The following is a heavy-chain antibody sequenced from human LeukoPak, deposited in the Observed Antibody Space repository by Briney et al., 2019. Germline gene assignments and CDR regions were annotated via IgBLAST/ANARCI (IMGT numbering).Heavy chain of an antibody. CDR2: ISSSSSYI. Sequence: GGSLRLSCAASGFTFSSYSMNWVRQAPGKGLECVSSISSSSSYIYYADSVKGRFTISRDNAKNSLYLQMNSLRAEDTAVYYCARGGIVPAASIDYWGQGTLVTVSS. D-gene: IGHD2-2*01. J-gene: IGHJ4*02. CDR1: GFTFSSYS. V-gene: IGHV3-21*01. CDR3: ARGGIVPAASIDY.